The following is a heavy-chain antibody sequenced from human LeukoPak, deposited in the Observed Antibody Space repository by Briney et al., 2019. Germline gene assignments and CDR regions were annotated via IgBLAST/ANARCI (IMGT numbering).Heavy chain of an antibody. V-gene: IGHV1-2*02. D-gene: IGHD2-21*02. Sequence: ASVKVSCKASGYTFTGYYMHWVRQAPGQGLEWRGWINPNSGGTNYAQKFQGRVTMTRDTSISTAYMELSRLRSDDTAVYYCAREQYCGGDCYPDYWGQGTLVTVSS. CDR1: GYTFTGYY. CDR3: AREQYCGGDCYPDY. J-gene: IGHJ4*02. CDR2: INPNSGGT.